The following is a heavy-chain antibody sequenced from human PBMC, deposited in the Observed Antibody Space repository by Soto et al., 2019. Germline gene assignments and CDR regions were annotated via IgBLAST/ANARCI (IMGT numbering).Heavy chain of an antibody. J-gene: IGHJ5*02. Sequence: QLQLQESGPGLVKPSETLSLTCTVSGGSISSSSYYWGWIRQPPGKGLEWIGSIYYSGSTYYNPSLKSRVTISVDTSKNQFSLKLSSVTAADTAVYYCARHRKGRITMVRGVIRGAWFDPWGQGTLVTVSS. CDR3: ARHRKGRITMVRGVIRGAWFDP. CDR2: IYYSGST. CDR1: GGSISSSSYY. V-gene: IGHV4-39*01. D-gene: IGHD3-10*01.